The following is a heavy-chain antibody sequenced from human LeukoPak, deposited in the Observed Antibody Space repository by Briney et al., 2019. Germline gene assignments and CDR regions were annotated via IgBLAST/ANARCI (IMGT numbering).Heavy chain of an antibody. CDR3: AKEKGSGSYYNYQYVMDV. V-gene: IGHV3-30*18. CDR1: EFTFSIYG. Sequence: PGGSLRLSCAASEFTFSIYGMHWVRQAPGKGLEWVAVLSQGGGNKVYADSVKGRVTISRDNSKNTLSLQMNRLRAEDTAVYYCAKEKGSGSYYNYQYVMDVWGQGTTVTVCS. CDR2: LSQGGGNK. J-gene: IGHJ6*02. D-gene: IGHD3-10*01.